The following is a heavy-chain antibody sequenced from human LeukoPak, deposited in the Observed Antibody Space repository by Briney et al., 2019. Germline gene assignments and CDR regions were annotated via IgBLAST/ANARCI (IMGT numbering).Heavy chain of an antibody. CDR2: INPSGGST. CDR3: ARSLHPRRFLEWLEPPGSYYYYGMDV. D-gene: IGHD3-3*01. V-gene: IGHV1-46*01. J-gene: IGHJ6*02. Sequence: ASVKVSCKASGYTFTSYYMHWVRQAPGQGLEWMGIINPSGGSTSYAQKFQGRVTITRDTSTSTVYMELSSLRSEDTAVYYCARSLHPRRFLEWLEPPGSYYYYGMDVWGQGTTVTVSS. CDR1: GYTFTSYY.